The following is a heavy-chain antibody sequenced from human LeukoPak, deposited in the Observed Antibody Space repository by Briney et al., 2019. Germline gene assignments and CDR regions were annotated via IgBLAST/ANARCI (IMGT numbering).Heavy chain of an antibody. Sequence: ASVKVSCKASGGTFSSYAISWVRQAPGQGLEWMGGIIPIFGTANYAQKFQGRVTITADESTSTAYMELSSLRSEDTAVYYCARKTHMSCSSTSCYRRGAFDIWGQGTMVTVSS. J-gene: IGHJ3*02. CDR2: IIPIFGTA. D-gene: IGHD2-2*02. CDR3: ARKTHMSCSSTSCYRRGAFDI. CDR1: GGTFSSYA. V-gene: IGHV1-69*13.